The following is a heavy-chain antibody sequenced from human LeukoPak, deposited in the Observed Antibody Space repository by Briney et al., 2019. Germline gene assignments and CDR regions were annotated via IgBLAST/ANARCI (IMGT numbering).Heavy chain of an antibody. Sequence: GGSLRLSCAASGFTFSSYAMSWVRQAPGKGLEWVSGISGSGVSTYYADSVKGRFTISRDISKNTLYLQMNSLRAEDTAVYYCAKVPRGSYLDYWGQGTLVTVSS. D-gene: IGHD1-26*01. V-gene: IGHV3-23*01. CDR1: GFTFSSYA. CDR3: AKVPRGSYLDY. CDR2: ISGSGVST. J-gene: IGHJ4*02.